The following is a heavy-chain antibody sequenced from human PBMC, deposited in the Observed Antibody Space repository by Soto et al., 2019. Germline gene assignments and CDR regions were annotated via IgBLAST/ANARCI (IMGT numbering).Heavy chain of an antibody. CDR2: IWYDGSNK. D-gene: IGHD2-15*01. Sequence: GVSLRLSCAASGFTFSSYGMHWVRQAPGKGLEWVAVIWYDGSNKYYADSVKGRFTISRDNSKNTLYLQMNGLRAEDTAVYYCAKGLVVAATPYYYYGMDVWGQGTTVTVSS. CDR1: GFTFSSYG. CDR3: AKGLVVAATPYYYYGMDV. J-gene: IGHJ6*02. V-gene: IGHV3-33*06.